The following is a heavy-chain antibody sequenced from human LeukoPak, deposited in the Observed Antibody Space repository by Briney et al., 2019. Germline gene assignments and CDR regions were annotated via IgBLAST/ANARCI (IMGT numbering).Heavy chain of an antibody. Sequence: GGSLRLSCAASGFTFSNYAMHWVRQAPGKGLEYVSAISASGSSTYYANSVKGRFTFSRDNSKNTLYLQVGSLTVEDMAVYYCARSPSYFGSARYYFDSWGRGTLVTVSS. D-gene: IGHD3-10*01. CDR1: GFTFSNYA. V-gene: IGHV3-64*01. J-gene: IGHJ4*02. CDR3: ARSPSYFGSARYYFDS. CDR2: ISASGSST.